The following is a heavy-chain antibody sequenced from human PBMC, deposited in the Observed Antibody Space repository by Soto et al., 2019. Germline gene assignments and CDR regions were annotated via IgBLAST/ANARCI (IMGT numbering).Heavy chain of an antibody. J-gene: IGHJ5*02. CDR2: ISYDGSNK. CDR1: GFTFSSYA. Sequence: PXGSLSLTFAASGFTFSSYAMHGVRQAPGKGLEWVAVISYDGSNKYYADSVKGRFTISRDNSKNTLYLQMNSLRAEDTAVYYCARDRRITIFENWFDPWGQGTLVTVSS. D-gene: IGHD3-3*01. V-gene: IGHV3-30-3*01. CDR3: ARDRRITIFENWFDP.